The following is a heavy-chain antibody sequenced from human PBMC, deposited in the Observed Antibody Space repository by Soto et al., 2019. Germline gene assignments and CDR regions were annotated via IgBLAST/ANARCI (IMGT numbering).Heavy chain of an antibody. V-gene: IGHV4-4*02. CDR3: ATGVGYCSGGSCHRHWFDP. D-gene: IGHD2-15*01. Sequence: SETLSLTCGVSGGSISSSNWWSWVRQPPGKGLEWIGEIYHTGNTNYNPSLKSRVTISVDKSKNQFSLKLTSVTAADTAVYYCATGVGYCSGGSCHRHWFDPWGHGTLVTVS. J-gene: IGHJ5*02. CDR2: IYHTGNT. CDR1: GGSISSSNW.